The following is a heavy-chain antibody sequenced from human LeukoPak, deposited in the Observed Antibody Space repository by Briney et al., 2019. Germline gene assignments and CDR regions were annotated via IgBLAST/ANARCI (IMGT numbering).Heavy chain of an antibody. CDR2: HFNSGST. CDR3: ARRTYKILRGTEYGYWYFDL. D-gene: IGHD3-9*01. J-gene: IGHJ2*01. CDR1: GGSISSSNSY. V-gene: IGHV4-39*01. Sequence: SGTPSLTSTVSGGSISSSNSYWGWTQLPPRVGMGWVGIHFNSGSTFYNPSLKSRVTISVDTSKNQFPLRLSSVPAADTAVFYCARRTYKILRGTEYGYWYFDLWGRGTLVTVSS.